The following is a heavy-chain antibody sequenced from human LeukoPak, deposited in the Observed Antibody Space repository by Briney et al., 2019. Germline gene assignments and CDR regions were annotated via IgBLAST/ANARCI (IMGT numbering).Heavy chain of an antibody. Sequence: SETLSLTCTVSGASISSSSFYWGWIRQPPGKGLEWIGSIFYSGNTYYTPSLQSRVTMSLDTSKSQFSLTLTSVTAADTAVYYCARQIAVVEPTDPNWFDPWGQGTLVTVSS. J-gene: IGHJ5*02. CDR2: IFYSGNT. CDR3: ARQIAVVEPTDPNWFDP. CDR1: GASISSSSFY. V-gene: IGHV4-39*07. D-gene: IGHD2-21*01.